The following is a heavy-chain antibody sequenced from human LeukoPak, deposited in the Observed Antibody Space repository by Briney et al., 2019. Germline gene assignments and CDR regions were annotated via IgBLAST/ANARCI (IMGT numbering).Heavy chain of an antibody. J-gene: IGHJ4*02. CDR3: ARVYYSSSYSGLFDY. D-gene: IGHD6-13*01. V-gene: IGHV1-18*01. CDR2: ISAYNGNT. CDR1: GYTFTSYG. Sequence: ASVKVSCKASGYTFTSYGISWVRQAPGQGLEWMGWISAYNGNTNYAQKLQGRVTMTTDTSTSTAYMELRSLRSDDTAVYYCARVYYSSSYSGLFDYWGQGTLVTVSS.